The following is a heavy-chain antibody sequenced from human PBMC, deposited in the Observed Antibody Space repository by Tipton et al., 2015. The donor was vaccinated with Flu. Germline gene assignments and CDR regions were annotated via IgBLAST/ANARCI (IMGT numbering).Heavy chain of an antibody. CDR3: ANLEAVAGKDY. V-gene: IGHV4-34*01. D-gene: IGHD6-19*01. CDR2: INHSGST. CDR1: GGSFSGYY. J-gene: IGHJ4*02. Sequence: TLSLTCAVYGGSFSGYYWSWIRQPPGKGLEWIGEINHSGSTNYNPSLKSRVTISVDTSKNQFSLKLSSVTAADTAVYYCANLEAVAGKDYWGQGTLVTVSS.